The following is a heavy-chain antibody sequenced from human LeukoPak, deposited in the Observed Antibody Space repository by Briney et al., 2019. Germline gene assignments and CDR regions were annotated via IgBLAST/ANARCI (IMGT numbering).Heavy chain of an antibody. V-gene: IGHV1-69*13. CDR1: GGTFSSYA. J-gene: IGHJ6*02. Sequence: GALVKVSCKASGGTFSSYAISWVRQAPGQGLEWMGGIIPIFGTANYAQKFQGRVTITADESTSTAYMELSSLRSEDTAVYYCARSGTRYYYYYYGMDVWGQGTTVTVSS. CDR2: IIPIFGTA. D-gene: IGHD1-1*01. CDR3: ARSGTRYYYYYYGMDV.